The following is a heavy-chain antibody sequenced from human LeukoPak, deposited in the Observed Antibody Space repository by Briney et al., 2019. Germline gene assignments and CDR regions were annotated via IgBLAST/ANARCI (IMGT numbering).Heavy chain of an antibody. CDR1: GFTFNNYA. CDR3: ARSSSSSWYAPPDAFDI. V-gene: IGHV3-23*01. D-gene: IGHD6-13*01. Sequence: GGSLRLSCAASGFTFNNYAMSWVRQAPGKGLEWVSAISGSGGSTYYADSVKGRFTISRDNSKNSLYLQMNSLRAEDTAVYYCARSSSSSWYAPPDAFDIWGQGTMVTVSS. J-gene: IGHJ3*02. CDR2: ISGSGGST.